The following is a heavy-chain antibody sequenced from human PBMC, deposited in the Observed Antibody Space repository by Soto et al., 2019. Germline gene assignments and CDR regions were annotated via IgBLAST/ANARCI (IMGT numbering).Heavy chain of an antibody. CDR1: GFTFRSYW. CDR2: ISPDGSIT. CDR3: TIEVETVPDY. J-gene: IGHJ4*02. V-gene: IGHV3-74*01. D-gene: IGHD2-15*01. Sequence: EVQLVESGGGLVQPGGSLRLSCAASGFTFRSYWMHWVRQAPGKGLVWVSRISPDGSITNYADSVKGRFTISRDNAKNTLFLQMNSLRAEDTAVYYCTIEVETVPDYWGQGTLVTVSS.